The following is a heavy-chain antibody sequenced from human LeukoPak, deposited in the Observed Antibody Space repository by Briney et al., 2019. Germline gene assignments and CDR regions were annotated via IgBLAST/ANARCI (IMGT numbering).Heavy chain of an antibody. D-gene: IGHD4-11*01. CDR1: GFTFSSYW. Sequence: GGSLRLSCAASGFTFSSYWMHWVRQVPGKGLVWVSRINTGGSSTTYADSVKGRFTISRDNAKNTLYLQMNSLRAEDTAVYYCARSNQADDFWGQGTLVTVSS. CDR3: ARSNQADDF. CDR2: INTGGSST. V-gene: IGHV3-74*01. J-gene: IGHJ4*02.